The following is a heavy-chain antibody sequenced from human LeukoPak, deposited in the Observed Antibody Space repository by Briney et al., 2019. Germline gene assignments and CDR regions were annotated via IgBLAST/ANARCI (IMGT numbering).Heavy chain of an antibody. J-gene: IGHJ4*02. Sequence: PGGSLRLSCAASGFTFSSYAMSWVRQAPGKGLEWVSALSGSGGSTYYADSVKGRSTISRDNSKNTLYLQMNSLRAEDTAVYYCAKDLYSGSPGNPFDYWGQGTLVTVSS. D-gene: IGHD1-26*01. CDR3: AKDLYSGSPGNPFDY. V-gene: IGHV3-23*01. CDR2: LSGSGGST. CDR1: GFTFSSYA.